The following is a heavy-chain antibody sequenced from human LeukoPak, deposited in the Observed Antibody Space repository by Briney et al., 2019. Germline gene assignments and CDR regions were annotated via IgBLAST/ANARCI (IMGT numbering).Heavy chain of an antibody. Sequence: SETLSLTCTVSGGSISNYYWSWIRQPAGKGLEWIGRIYSSGLTNYNPSLKSPVTMSVHTSKNQFSLKLSSVTAADTAVYYCSRGDHDYWGQGTLVTVSS. J-gene: IGHJ4*02. V-gene: IGHV4-4*07. CDR3: SRGDHDY. CDR2: IYSSGLT. CDR1: GGSISNYY.